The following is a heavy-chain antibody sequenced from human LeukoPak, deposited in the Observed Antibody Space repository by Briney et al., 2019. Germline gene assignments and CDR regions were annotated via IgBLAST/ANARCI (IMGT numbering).Heavy chain of an antibody. Sequence: IPSETLSLTCAVYGVSFSGYYWSWIRQPPGKGLEWIGEINHSGSTNYNPSLKSRVTISVDTSKNQFSLKLSSVTAADTAVYYCARGYCSSTSCPGGGWFDHWGQGTLVTVSS. CDR2: INHSGST. CDR1: GVSFSGYY. V-gene: IGHV4-34*01. D-gene: IGHD2-2*01. CDR3: ARGYCSSTSCPGGGWFDH. J-gene: IGHJ5*02.